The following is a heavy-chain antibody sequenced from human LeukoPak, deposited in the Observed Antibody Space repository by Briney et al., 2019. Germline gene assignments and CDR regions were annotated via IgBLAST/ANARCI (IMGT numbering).Heavy chain of an antibody. D-gene: IGHD3-22*01. V-gene: IGHV1-18*01. CDR3: ARDSPWKSSGYGIDY. J-gene: IGHJ4*02. CDR1: GYTFTSYG. Sequence: ASVNVSCKASGYTFTSYGISWVRQAPGQGLEWMGWISAYNGNTNYAQKLQGRVTMTTDTSTSTAYMELRSLRSDDTAVYYCARDSPWKSSGYGIDYWGQGTLVTVSS. CDR2: ISAYNGNT.